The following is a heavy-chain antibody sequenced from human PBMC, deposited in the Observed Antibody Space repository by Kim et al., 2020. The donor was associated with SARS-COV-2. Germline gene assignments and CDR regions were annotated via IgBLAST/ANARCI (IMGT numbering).Heavy chain of an antibody. J-gene: IGHJ4*02. Sequence: NYARKLQGRVTMTTDTSTSTAYMELRSLRSDDTAVYYCARVEGAAAAIDYWGQGTLVTVSS. CDR3: ARVEGAAAAIDY. V-gene: IGHV1-18*01. D-gene: IGHD6-13*01.